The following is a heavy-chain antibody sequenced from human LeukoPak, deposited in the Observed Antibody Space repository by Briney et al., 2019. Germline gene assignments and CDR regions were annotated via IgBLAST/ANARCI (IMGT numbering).Heavy chain of an antibody. CDR3: AHYGDYRFMWYFDY. D-gene: IGHD4-17*01. CDR2: IYWNDDN. Sequence: VSGPTLVNPTQTLTLTCTFSGFSLTTTGVSVGWLRQPPGKALEWLALIYWNDDNRYSPSLKSRLTITKDTSKNQVVLRMTNMDPVDTATYYCAHYGDYRFMWYFDYWGQGTLVTVSS. CDR1: GFSLTTTGVS. V-gene: IGHV2-5*01. J-gene: IGHJ4*02.